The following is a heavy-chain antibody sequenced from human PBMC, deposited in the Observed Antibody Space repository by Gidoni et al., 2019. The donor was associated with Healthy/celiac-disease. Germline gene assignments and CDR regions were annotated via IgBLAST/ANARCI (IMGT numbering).Heavy chain of an antibody. Sequence: EVQLVQSGAEVTKPGESLKISCKGSGYSFTSYWIGWVRQMPGKGLEWMGIIYPGDSDTRYSPSFQGQVTISADKSISTAYLQWSSLKASDTAMYYCATHYDILTGYYYFDYWGQGTLVTVSS. V-gene: IGHV5-51*01. CDR1: GYSFTSYW. D-gene: IGHD3-9*01. CDR2: IYPGDSDT. J-gene: IGHJ4*02. CDR3: ATHYDILTGYYYFDY.